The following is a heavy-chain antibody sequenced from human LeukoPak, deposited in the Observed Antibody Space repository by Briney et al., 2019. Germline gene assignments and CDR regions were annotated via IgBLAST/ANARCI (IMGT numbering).Heavy chain of an antibody. V-gene: IGHV3-30*02. CDR3: AKDGFLGSGSYLGWFDP. CDR1: GFTFSSYG. J-gene: IGHJ5*02. Sequence: GGSLRLSCAASGFTFSSYGTHWVRQAPGKGLEWVAFIRYDGSNKYYADSVKGRFTISRGNSKNTLYLQMNSLRAEDTAVYYCAKDGFLGSGSYLGWFDPWGQGTLVTVSP. CDR2: IRYDGSNK. D-gene: IGHD3-10*01.